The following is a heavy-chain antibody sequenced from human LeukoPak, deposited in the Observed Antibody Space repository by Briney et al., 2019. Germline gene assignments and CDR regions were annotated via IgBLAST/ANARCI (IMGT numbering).Heavy chain of an antibody. CDR3: ARETTVTYDN. CDR2: IYLSGST. J-gene: IGHJ4*02. Sequence: SETPSLTCTVSGYSISSGYFWGWIRQSPGKGLEWIGNIYLSGSTEYSPSLKSRVTISVDTSKNQFSLKLSSVTAADTAVYYCARETTVTYDNWGQGTLVTVPS. V-gene: IGHV4-38-2*02. CDR1: GYSISSGYF. D-gene: IGHD4-17*01.